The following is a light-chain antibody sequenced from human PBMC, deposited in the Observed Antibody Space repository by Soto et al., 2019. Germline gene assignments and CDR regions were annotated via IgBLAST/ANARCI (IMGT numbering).Light chain of an antibody. CDR3: QQRGYT. V-gene: IGKV3-11*01. CDR1: QSVSSY. J-gene: IGKJ2*01. CDR2: DAS. Sequence: EIVLTQSPATLSLSPGERATLSCRASQSVSSYLAWYQQKPGQAPRLLIYDASSRATGIPARFSGSGSGTDFPLPISSLEPEDFAVYYCQQRGYTFGQGTKLEIK.